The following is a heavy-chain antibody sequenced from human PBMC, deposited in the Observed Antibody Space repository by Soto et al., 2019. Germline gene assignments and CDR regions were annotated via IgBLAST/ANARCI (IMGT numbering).Heavy chain of an antibody. D-gene: IGHD6-19*01. V-gene: IGHV4-34*02. Sequence: QVQLQQWGAGLLKPSETLSLTCAVYGGSFSDYYWTWIRQPPGKGLEWIGEITHTGSTNYNPSLKRRVIISVDTSKNQFSLKLNSLTAADTAVYYCARGMAVAGHYFDSWGRGTLVTV. CDR2: ITHTGST. J-gene: IGHJ4*02. CDR3: ARGMAVAGHYFDS. CDR1: GGSFSDYY.